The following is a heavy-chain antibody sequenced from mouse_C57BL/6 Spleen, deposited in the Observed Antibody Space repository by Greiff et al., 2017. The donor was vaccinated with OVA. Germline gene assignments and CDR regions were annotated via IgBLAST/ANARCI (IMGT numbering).Heavy chain of an antibody. Sequence: VKLVESGPGLVQPSQCLSISCTVSGFSFTSYCVHWVRQSPGKGLEWLGGIWSGGSSDYYAAFISRQSISKDNTKSNVFFKMNSLQADDTAIYYCARNWDDYYAIDYWGQGTSVTVSA. J-gene: IGHJ4*01. V-gene: IGHV2-2*01. CDR3: ARNWDDYYAIDY. CDR2: IWSGGSS. CDR1: GFSFTSYC. D-gene: IGHD4-1*01.